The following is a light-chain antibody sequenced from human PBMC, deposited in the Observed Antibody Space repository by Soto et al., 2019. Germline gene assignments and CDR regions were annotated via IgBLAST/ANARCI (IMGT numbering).Light chain of an antibody. J-gene: IGLJ2*01. CDR3: AAWDDSLNGVV. CDR2: YDD. CDR1: SSNIGNNA. Sequence: QSVLTQPPSVSEAPSQRVTISCSGSSSNIGNNAVNWYQQFPGKAPKLLIYYDDLLPSGVSDRFSGSKSGTSASLAISGLQSEDEADYYCAAWDDSLNGVVFGGGTQLTVL. V-gene: IGLV1-36*01.